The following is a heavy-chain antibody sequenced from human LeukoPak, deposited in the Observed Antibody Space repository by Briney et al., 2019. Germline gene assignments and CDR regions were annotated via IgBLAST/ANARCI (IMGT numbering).Heavy chain of an antibody. CDR1: GGSISSSNYY. V-gene: IGHV4-39*01. CDR3: ARGSLYHI. Sequence: SETLSLTCTVSGGSISSSNYYWGWIRQSPGKGLVYIGSINYSGSTYYNPSLKSRVTISVDTSENQFSLKLNSVTAADTAVYYCARGSLYHIWGQGTLVTVSS. J-gene: IGHJ4*02. CDR2: INYSGST. D-gene: IGHD2-15*01.